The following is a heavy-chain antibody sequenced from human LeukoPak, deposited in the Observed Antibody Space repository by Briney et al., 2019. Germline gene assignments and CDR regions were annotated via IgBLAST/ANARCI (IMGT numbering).Heavy chain of an antibody. CDR2: ITSSSNI. D-gene: IGHD6-6*01. V-gene: IGHV3-48*02. J-gene: IGHJ5*02. CDR1: GFTFGSYA. CDR3: ARSANPGVHEFDP. Sequence: PGGSPRLSCEASGFTFGSYAMAWVRQAPGKGLEWLSYITSSSNINYADSVKGRFTISRDNAKNSLYLQMNSLRDEDTAVYYCARSANPGVHEFDPWGQGTLVTVSS.